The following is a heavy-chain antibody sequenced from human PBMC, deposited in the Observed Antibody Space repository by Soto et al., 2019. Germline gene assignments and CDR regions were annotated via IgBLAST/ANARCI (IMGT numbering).Heavy chain of an antibody. CDR3: ATGGGTYYDY. J-gene: IGHJ4*02. V-gene: IGHV3-74*03. CDR2: IKTDGRST. Sequence: EGQLVESGGGLVQPGGSLRLSCAASGVSFINYYMHWIRQAPGKGLVWVSLIKTDGRSTTYADSVKGRFTISRDNAKKTVYLQMNTLRFEDTAVYYCATGGGTYYDYWGQGTLVTVSS. D-gene: IGHD1-26*01. CDR1: GVSFINYY.